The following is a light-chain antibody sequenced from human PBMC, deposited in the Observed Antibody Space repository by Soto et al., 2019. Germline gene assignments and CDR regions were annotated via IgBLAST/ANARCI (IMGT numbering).Light chain of an antibody. Sequence: VLTQSPGTLSLSPGERGTLSCRASQSISSNFVAWYQQKPGQAPRLLIHGASTRATGVPDRFSGGGTGTDFSLNISRLEPEDFAVYYCQQYGRSKRWTFGQGTKIEV. V-gene: IGKV3-20*01. CDR3: QQYGRSKRWT. CDR2: GAS. CDR1: QSISSNF. J-gene: IGKJ1*01.